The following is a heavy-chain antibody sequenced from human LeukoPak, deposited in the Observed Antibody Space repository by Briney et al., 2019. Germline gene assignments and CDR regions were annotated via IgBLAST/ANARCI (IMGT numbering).Heavy chain of an antibody. CDR1: GFSFSKAW. CDR3: ARDRQIAY. CDR2: IKQDGSEK. Sequence: GGSLRLSCVASGFSFSKAWMTWVRQAPGQGLEWVANIKQDGSEKHYVDSVKGRFTISRDNAKNSLYLQMNSLRAEDTAVYYCARDRQIAYWGQGTLVTVSS. J-gene: IGHJ4*02. V-gene: IGHV3-7*01.